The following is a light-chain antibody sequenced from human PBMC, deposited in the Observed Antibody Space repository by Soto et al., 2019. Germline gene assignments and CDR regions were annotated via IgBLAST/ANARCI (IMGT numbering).Light chain of an antibody. CDR2: LGS. CDR1: QSLLHSNGYNY. V-gene: IGKV2-28*01. CDR3: MQALQTPRT. Sequence: DIVMTQSPLSLPVTPGEPASISCRSSQSLLHSNGYNYLDWYLQKPGQSPQLLIYLGSNRASGVPYGFSGSGSGTDFTLKVSRVEAEDVGVYYCMQALQTPRTFGQGTKLEIK. J-gene: IGKJ2*01.